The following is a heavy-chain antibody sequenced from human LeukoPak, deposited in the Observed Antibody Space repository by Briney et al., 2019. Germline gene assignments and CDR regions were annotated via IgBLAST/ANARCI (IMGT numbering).Heavy chain of an antibody. CDR3: TLMVRGVMAPSDY. D-gene: IGHD3-10*01. CDR2: IRSKAYGGTT. V-gene: IGHV3-49*04. CDR1: GFTFGDYA. Sequence: PGGSLRLSCTASGFTFGDYAMSWVRQAPGKGLEWVGFIRSKAYGGTTEYAASVKGRFTISRDDSKSIAYLQMNSLKTEDTAVYYCTLMVRGVMAPSDYWGQGTLVTVSS. J-gene: IGHJ4*02.